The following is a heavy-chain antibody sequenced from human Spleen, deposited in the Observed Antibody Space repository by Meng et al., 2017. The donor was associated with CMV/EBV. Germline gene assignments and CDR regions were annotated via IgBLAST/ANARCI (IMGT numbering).Heavy chain of an antibody. CDR3: ARANQVGAIGY. V-gene: IGHV1-2*02. CDR1: GGTFTGYY. J-gene: IGHJ4*02. D-gene: IGHD1-26*01. Sequence: ASVKVSCKAPGGTFTGYYMHWVRQSPGQGLEWMGWINPNSGGTNYAQKFQGRVTMTRDTSISTAYMELSRLRSDDTAVYYCARANQVGAIGYWGQGTLVTVS. CDR2: INPNSGGT.